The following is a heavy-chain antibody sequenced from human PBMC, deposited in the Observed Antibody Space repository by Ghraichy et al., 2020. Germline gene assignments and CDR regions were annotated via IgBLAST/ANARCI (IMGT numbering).Heavy chain of an antibody. D-gene: IGHD1-26*01. V-gene: IGHV4-31*03. CDR3: AREGGVLNEWANWFDP. CDR2: IYYSGST. J-gene: IGHJ5*02. CDR1: GGSISSGGYY. Sequence: SETLSLTCTVSGGSISSGGYYWSWIRQHPGKGLEWIGYIYYSGSTYYNPSLKSRVTISVDTSKNQFSLKLSSVTAADTAVYYCAREGGVLNEWANWFDPWGQGTLVTVSS.